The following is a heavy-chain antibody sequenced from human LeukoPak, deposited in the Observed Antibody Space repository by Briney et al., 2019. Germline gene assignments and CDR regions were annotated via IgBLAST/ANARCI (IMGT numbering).Heavy chain of an antibody. CDR1: GYTFTSYY. D-gene: IGHD3-22*01. Sequence: ASVKVSCKASGYTFTSYYMHWVRQAPGQGLEWMGVINPSGGRTSYAQKFQGRVTMTRDKSTSTVYMELSSLRSEDTAMYYCARGHYFDSSGDAFDIWGQGTMVTVSS. J-gene: IGHJ3*02. CDR2: INPSGGRT. CDR3: ARGHYFDSSGDAFDI. V-gene: IGHV1-46*01.